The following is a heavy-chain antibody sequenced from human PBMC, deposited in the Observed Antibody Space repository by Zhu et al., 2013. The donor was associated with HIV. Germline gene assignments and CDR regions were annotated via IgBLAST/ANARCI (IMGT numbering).Heavy chain of an antibody. CDR1: GFTFSSYW. V-gene: IGHV3-21*01. D-gene: IGHD1-26*01. CDR3: ARGGGSDTDDAFDI. J-gene: IGHJ3*02. CDR2: ISSSSSYI. Sequence: VQLVESGGGLVQPGGSLRLSCAASGFTFSSYWMSWVRQAPGKGLEWVSSISSSSSYIYYADSVKGRFTISRDNAKNSLYLQMNSLRAEDTAVYYCARGGGSDTDDAFDIWGQGTMVTVSS.